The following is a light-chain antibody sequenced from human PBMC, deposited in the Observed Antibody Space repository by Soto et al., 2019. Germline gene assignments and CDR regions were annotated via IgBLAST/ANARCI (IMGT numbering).Light chain of an antibody. CDR3: KSYAGRNTYV. J-gene: IGLJ1*01. CDR2: EVV. V-gene: IGLV2-8*01. Sequence: QSALTQPPSASGSPGQSVTISCTGTKNDIGVYDFVSWYQHHPGKAPRLIIYEVVQRPSGVPDRFSGSKSGNTASLTVSGPQVAEEVNYFRKSYAGRNTYVFGSGTKLPVL. CDR1: KNDIGVYDF.